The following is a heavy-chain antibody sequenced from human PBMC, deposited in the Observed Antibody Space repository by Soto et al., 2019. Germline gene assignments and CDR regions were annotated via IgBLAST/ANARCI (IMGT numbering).Heavy chain of an antibody. V-gene: IGHV3-23*01. D-gene: IGHD3-3*01. CDR3: AKDRLSTFGSGTHAFDV. CDR1: RLTVYFYA. CDR2: ISGSGGDT. J-gene: IGHJ3*01. Sequence: WWSPKLSCAACRLTVYFYAIALVRQAPGKGLEWVATISGSGGDTYYADSVKGRFTISRDNSRNMLYVHMNRLRSADTALYYCAKDRLSTFGSGTHAFDVWGQGTLVTVSS.